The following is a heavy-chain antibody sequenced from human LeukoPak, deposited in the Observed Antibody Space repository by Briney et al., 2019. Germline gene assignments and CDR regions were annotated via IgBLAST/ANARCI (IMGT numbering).Heavy chain of an antibody. J-gene: IGHJ4*02. D-gene: IGHD3-22*01. V-gene: IGHV5-51*01. Sequence: GESLKISCKGSGYSFTSYWIGWVRQMPGKGLEWMGIIYPGDSDTRYSPSFQGQVTISADKSISTAYLQWSSLKALDTAMYYCARHGPDYYDSSGYYWAHYFDYWGQGTLVTVSS. CDR2: IYPGDSDT. CDR3: ARHGPDYYDSSGYYWAHYFDY. CDR1: GYSFTSYW.